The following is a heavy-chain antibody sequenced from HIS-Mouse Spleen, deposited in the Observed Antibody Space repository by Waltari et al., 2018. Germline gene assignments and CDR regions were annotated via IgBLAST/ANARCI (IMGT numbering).Heavy chain of an antibody. CDR1: GFTFSDYY. CDR2: ISSSGSTI. CDR3: ARDSVIQGPFYSYGYYFDY. Sequence: QVQLVESGGGLVKPGGSLRLSCAASGFTFSDYYLSCTRRAPGKGLEWVSYISSSGSTIYYADSVKGRFTISRDNAKNSLYLQMNSLRAEDTAVYYCARDSVIQGPFYSYGYYFDYWGQGTLVTVSS. J-gene: IGHJ4*02. D-gene: IGHD5-18*01. V-gene: IGHV3-11*01.